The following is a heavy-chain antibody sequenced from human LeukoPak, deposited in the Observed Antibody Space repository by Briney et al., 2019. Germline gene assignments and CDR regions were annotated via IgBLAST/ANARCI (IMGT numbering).Heavy chain of an antibody. D-gene: IGHD5-18*01. CDR1: GYTFTNYH. V-gene: IGHV1-2*02. Sequence: GASVKISCNASGYTFTNYHIHWGRQAPGQGLEWMGWINPNSGGTNYAQKFQGRFSMTRDTSNSTAYLELSRLRSDDTAVHYCVTGYSLGDYWGQGTLVTVSS. J-gene: IGHJ4*02. CDR3: VTGYSLGDY. CDR2: INPNSGGT.